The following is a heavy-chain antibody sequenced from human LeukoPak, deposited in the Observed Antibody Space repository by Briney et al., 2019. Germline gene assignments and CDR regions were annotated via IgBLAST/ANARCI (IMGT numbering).Heavy chain of an antibody. V-gene: IGHV3-43*02. CDR3: ARESGKFDY. Sequence: GGSLRLSCVASGLPIADFAMHWVRQAPGKGLEWVSLISGDGVSTFYADSVKGRFSISRDNSKNSLSLEVNSLRTEDTAMYYCARESGKFDYWGQGTLVAVSS. CDR1: GLPIADFA. CDR2: ISGDGVST. J-gene: IGHJ4*02.